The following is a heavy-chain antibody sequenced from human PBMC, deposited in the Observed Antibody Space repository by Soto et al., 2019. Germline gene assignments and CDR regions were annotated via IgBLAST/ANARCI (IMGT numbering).Heavy chain of an antibody. CDR2: IYYSGST. Sequence: PSETLSLTCTVSGGSISSYYWIWNRQPPGKGREWIGYIYYSGSTNYNPSLKSRVTISVDTSKHQFSLKLSSVTAAATAVYYCARQTSIPTCSSTPCPVGHSYYSYYMDVWGKGPTVTLPS. CDR3: ARQTSIPTCSSTPCPVGHSYYSYYMDV. J-gene: IGHJ6*03. CDR1: GGSISSYY. D-gene: IGHD2-2*01. V-gene: IGHV4-59*08.